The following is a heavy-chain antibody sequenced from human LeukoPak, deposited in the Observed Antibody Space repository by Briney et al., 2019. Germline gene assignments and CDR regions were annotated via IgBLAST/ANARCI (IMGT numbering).Heavy chain of an antibody. CDR3: ARDPTMGGAFDV. D-gene: IGHD3-10*01. CDR2: ISSSSSSNR. CDR1: GFTFSRYN. J-gene: IGHJ3*01. V-gene: IGHV3-48*02. Sequence: AGGSLRLSCEASGFTFSRYNMNWVRQAPGKGLEWVSYISSSSSSNRYYAESVKGRFTVSRDNAKNSLYLQMNSLRDEDRAVYYCARDPTMGGAFDVWGQGTTVTVSS.